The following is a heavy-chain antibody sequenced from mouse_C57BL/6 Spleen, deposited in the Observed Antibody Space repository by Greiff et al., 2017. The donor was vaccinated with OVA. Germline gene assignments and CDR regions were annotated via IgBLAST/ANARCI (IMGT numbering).Heavy chain of an antibody. V-gene: IGHV1-52*01. CDR3: ARNYGSSDNYAMDD. CDR2: IYPSDSET. J-gene: IGHJ4*01. Sequence: QVQLQQPGAELVRPGSSVKLSCKASGYTFTSYWMHWVKQRPIQGLEWIGNIYPSDSETHYNQKFKDKATLTVDTSSSTAYMQLSSLTSEDSAVYYGARNYGSSDNYAMDDWGQGTTVTVSS. CDR1: GYTFTSYW. D-gene: IGHD1-1*01.